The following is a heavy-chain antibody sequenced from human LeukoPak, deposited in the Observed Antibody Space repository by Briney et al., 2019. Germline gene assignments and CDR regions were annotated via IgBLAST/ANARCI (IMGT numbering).Heavy chain of an antibody. Sequence: SETLSLTCTVSGGSVSSGSYYWSWIRQPPGKGLEWIGYIYYSGSTNYNPSLESRVTISVDTSKNQFSLKLSSVTAADTAVYYCARDRYGSGTPSHYYYGMDVWGKGTTVTVSS. CDR2: IYYSGST. CDR1: GGSVSSGSYY. D-gene: IGHD3-10*01. CDR3: ARDRYGSGTPSHYYYGMDV. V-gene: IGHV4-61*01. J-gene: IGHJ6*04.